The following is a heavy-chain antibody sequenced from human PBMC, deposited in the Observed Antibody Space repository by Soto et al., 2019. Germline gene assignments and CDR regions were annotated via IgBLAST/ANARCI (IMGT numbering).Heavy chain of an antibody. D-gene: IGHD4-4*01. J-gene: IGHJ4*02. V-gene: IGHV3-48*01. Sequence: GESLRLSCAASGFTFSSYSMNWVRQAPGKGLEWVSYISSGSSTIYYADSVKGRFTISRDNAKNSLYLQMNSLRAEDTAVYYWARVLSKYTHYPGQATLVTVSS. CDR2: ISSGSSTI. CDR3: ARVLSKYTHY. CDR1: GFTFSSYS.